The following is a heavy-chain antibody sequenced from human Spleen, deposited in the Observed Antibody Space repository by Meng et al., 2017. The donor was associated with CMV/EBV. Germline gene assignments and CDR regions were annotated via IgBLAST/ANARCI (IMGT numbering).Heavy chain of an antibody. CDR1: GFTFSSYA. CDR2: TGGSGLTS. J-gene: IGHJ4*02. D-gene: IGHD2-15*01. V-gene: IGHV3-23*01. Sequence: GESLKISCAASGFTFSSYAMHWVRQAPGKGLEWVSVTGGSGLTSRYADSVKGRFTISRDNSKNTLYLEMNSLKVDDTGVYYCAKSPRYCYGGDCYGTDLLLDYWGQGTLVTVSS. CDR3: AKSPRYCYGGDCYGTDLLLDY.